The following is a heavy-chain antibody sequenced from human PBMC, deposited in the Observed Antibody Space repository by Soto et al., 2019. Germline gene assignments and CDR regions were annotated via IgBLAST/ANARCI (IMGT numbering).Heavy chain of an antibody. D-gene: IGHD3-16*01. Sequence: EVELLESGGGIVQPGGSLRVSCVASGFTFRNFVMSWVRQAPGKGLEWVSAIRGTGGETFYADSVRGRFTISRDNSKNTLYLQMNSLRDEDTALYFCAQDRGWGVASPSHDYWGQGTLVTVSS. CDR2: IRGTGGET. J-gene: IGHJ4*02. CDR3: AQDRGWGVASPSHDY. V-gene: IGHV3-23*01. CDR1: GFTFRNFV.